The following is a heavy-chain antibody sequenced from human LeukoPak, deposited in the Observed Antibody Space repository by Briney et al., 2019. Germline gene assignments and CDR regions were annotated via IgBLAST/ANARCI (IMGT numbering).Heavy chain of an antibody. D-gene: IGHD3-10*01. V-gene: IGHV3-30*04. CDR1: GFTFSSYA. Sequence: GGSLRLSCAASGFTFSSYAMHWVRQAPGKGLEWVAVISYDGSDKYYADSVKGRFTISRDNSKNTLYLQMNSLRAEDTAVYYCARDGSGSYYNPTSDYWGQGTLVTVSS. J-gene: IGHJ4*02. CDR3: ARDGSGSYYNPTSDY. CDR2: ISYDGSDK.